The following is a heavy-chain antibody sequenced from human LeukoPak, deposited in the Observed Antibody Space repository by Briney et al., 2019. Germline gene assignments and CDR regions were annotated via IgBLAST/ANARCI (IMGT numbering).Heavy chain of an antibody. D-gene: IGHD3-10*01. J-gene: IGHJ4*02. CDR3: ARHYASGTYPLDY. CDR2: IYYRGST. CDR1: GGSINGYY. Sequence: SETLSLTCTVSGGSINGYYWNWIRQPPGKGLEWIGYIYYRGSTNYNPSLKSRVTISVDRSKNQFSLNLISVTAADTAVYYCARHYASGTYPLDYWGPGTLVTVSS. V-gene: IGHV4-59*08.